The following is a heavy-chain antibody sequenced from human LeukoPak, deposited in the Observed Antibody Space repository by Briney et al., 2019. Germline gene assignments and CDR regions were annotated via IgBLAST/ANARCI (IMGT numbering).Heavy chain of an antibody. CDR3: ARGLDPLGIAAAGTWNYFDY. Sequence: GASVKVSCKASGGTFSSYAISWVRQAPGQGLEWMGGIIPIFATANYAQKFQGRVTITADKSTSTAYMELSSLRSEDTAVYYCARGLDPLGIAAAGTWNYFDYWGQGTLVTVSS. CDR1: GGTFSSYA. V-gene: IGHV1-69*06. CDR2: IIPIFATA. D-gene: IGHD6-13*01. J-gene: IGHJ4*02.